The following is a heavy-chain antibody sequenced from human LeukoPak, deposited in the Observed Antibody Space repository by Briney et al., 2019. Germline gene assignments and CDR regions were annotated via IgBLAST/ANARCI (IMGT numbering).Heavy chain of an antibody. J-gene: IGHJ2*01. CDR1: SGSMRSYY. CDR2: IYHSGSS. V-gene: IGHV4-59*01. D-gene: IGHD3-16*01. CDR3: VRHDYDTSWGLDWFFDL. Sequence: SETLSLSCTVSSGSMRSYYWSWIRQPPGKGLEWIGYIYHSGSSNYNPSLKSRATISVDTSKNQFSLKLNSVTAADTAVYYCVRHDYDTSWGLDWFFDLWGRGTLVAVSS.